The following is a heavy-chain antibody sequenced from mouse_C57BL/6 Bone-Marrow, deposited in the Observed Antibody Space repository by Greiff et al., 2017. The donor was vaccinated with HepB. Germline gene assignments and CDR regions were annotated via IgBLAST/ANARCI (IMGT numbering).Heavy chain of an antibody. Sequence: EVKLVESGGGLVKPGGSLKLSCAASGFTFSDYGMHWVRQAPEKGLEWVAYISSGSSTIYYADTVKGRFTLSRDNAKNTLFLQMTSLRSEDTAMYYCARLRRAWFAYWGQGTLVTVSA. CDR3: ARLRRAWFAY. CDR2: ISSGSSTI. J-gene: IGHJ3*01. CDR1: GFTFSDYG. V-gene: IGHV5-17*01. D-gene: IGHD2-4*01.